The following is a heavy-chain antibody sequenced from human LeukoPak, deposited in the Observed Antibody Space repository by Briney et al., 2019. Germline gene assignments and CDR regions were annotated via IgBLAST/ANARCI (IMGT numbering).Heavy chain of an antibody. V-gene: IGHV4-59*01. CDR3: AREGSRDFWSGPVYYFDY. CDR1: GGSISSYY. D-gene: IGHD3-3*01. Sequence: SETLSLTCTVSGGSISSYYWSWIRQPPGKGLEWIGYIHYSGSTYYNPSLTSRVTISIDTSKNQFSLRLSSVTAADTAVYYCAREGSRDFWSGPVYYFDYWGQGTLVTVSS. CDR2: IHYSGST. J-gene: IGHJ4*02.